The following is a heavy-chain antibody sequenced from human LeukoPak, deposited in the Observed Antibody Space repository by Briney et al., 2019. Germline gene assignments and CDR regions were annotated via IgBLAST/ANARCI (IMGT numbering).Heavy chain of an antibody. J-gene: IGHJ5*02. CDR2: IYYSEST. CDR3: ARSMVRGVYNWFDP. D-gene: IGHD3-10*01. V-gene: IGHV4-59*01. Sequence: PSETLSLTCTVSGGSISSYYWSWIRQPPGKGLEWIGYIYYSESTNYNPSLKSRVTISVDTSKNQFSLKLSSVTAADTAVYYCARSMVRGVYNWFDPWGQGTLVTVSS. CDR1: GGSISSYY.